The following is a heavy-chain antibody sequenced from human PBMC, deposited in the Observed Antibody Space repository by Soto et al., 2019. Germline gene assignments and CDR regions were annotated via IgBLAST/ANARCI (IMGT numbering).Heavy chain of an antibody. J-gene: IGHJ4*02. Sequence: QVQLVESGGGVVQPGRSLRLSCAASGFTFRSYGMHWVRQAPGKGLEWVAVISYDGSNKYYADSVKGRFTISRNKSKNTLYLQMNSLRAEDTAMYYCAKDGIVEAPAVPLTPTPFDYWGQGNLVTVSS. V-gene: IGHV3-30*18. D-gene: IGHD2-2*01. CDR2: ISYDGSNK. CDR1: GFTFRSYG. CDR3: AKDGIVEAPAVPLTPTPFDY.